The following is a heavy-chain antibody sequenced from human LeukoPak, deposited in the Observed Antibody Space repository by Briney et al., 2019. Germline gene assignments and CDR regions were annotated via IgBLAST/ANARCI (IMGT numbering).Heavy chain of an antibody. V-gene: IGHV1-58*02. J-gene: IGHJ4*02. CDR1: GFTFTSSA. Sequence: SVKVSCKASGFTFTSSAMQWVRQARGQRLDWIGWIVVGSGNTNYAQKFQERVTITRDMSTSTAYMELSSLRSEDTAVYYCAAGYYYDSSGYYYANYYFDYWGQGTLVTVSS. CDR3: AAGYYYDSSGYYYANYYFDY. CDR2: IVVGSGNT. D-gene: IGHD3-22*01.